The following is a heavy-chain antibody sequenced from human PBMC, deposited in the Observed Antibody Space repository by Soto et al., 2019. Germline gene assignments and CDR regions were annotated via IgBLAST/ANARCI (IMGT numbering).Heavy chain of an antibody. D-gene: IGHD4-17*01. CDR2: IIPIFGTA. CDR1: GGTFSSYA. CDR3: ARESYGDYAYYFDY. V-gene: IGHV1-69*13. Sequence: VASVKVSCKASGGTFSSYAIGWVRQAPGQGLEWMGGIIPIFGTANYAQKFQGRVTITADESTSTAYMELSSLRSEDTAVYYCARESYGDYAYYFDYWGQGTLVTVSS. J-gene: IGHJ4*02.